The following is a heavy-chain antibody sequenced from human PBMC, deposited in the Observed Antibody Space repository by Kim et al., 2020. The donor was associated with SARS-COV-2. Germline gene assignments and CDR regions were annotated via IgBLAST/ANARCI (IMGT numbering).Heavy chain of an antibody. Sequence: GGSLRLSCAASGFTFSSFAMNWFRQAPGKGLEWVSDIGGSGGTTYSAEFERDRIIFTDNNTNNLLLQLIRIMTVEDTADYYSREVVRGGPVDADYYD. V-gene: IGHV3-23*01. CDR2: IGGSGGTT. J-gene: IGHJ6*01. D-gene: IGHD2-2*01. CDR1: GFTFSSFA. CDR3: REVVRGGPVDADYYD.